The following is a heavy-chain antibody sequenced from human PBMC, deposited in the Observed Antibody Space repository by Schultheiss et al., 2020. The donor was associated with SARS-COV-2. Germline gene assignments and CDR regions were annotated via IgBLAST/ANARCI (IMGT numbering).Heavy chain of an antibody. CDR1: GFTFSSYE. J-gene: IGHJ4*02. CDR3: AKDREVRGLRFLEWLPPFGY. CDR2: ISSSGSTI. D-gene: IGHD3-3*01. Sequence: GGSLRLSCAASGFTFSSYEMNWVRQAPGKGLEWVSYISSSGSTIYYADSVKGRFTISRDNAKNSLYLQMNSLRAEDTAVYYCAKDREVRGLRFLEWLPPFGYWGQGTLVTVSS. V-gene: IGHV3-48*03.